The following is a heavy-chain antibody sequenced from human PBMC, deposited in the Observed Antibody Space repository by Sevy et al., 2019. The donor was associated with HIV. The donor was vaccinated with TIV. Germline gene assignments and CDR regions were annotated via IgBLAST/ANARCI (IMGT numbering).Heavy chain of an antibody. V-gene: IGHV4-39*01. CDR3: ARYLRGDHAGGFDF. CDR1: SGSISSSSYY. D-gene: IGHD4-17*01. CDR2: IDYIGTT. J-gene: IGHJ5*01. Sequence: SETLSLTCTVSSGSISSSSYYWGWIRQSPGKGLEWIASIDYIGTTYYNLALKSRVTITGDRSKNEVSLNLRFVTAADAAVYYCARYLRGDHAGGFDFWRQGTPVTVSS.